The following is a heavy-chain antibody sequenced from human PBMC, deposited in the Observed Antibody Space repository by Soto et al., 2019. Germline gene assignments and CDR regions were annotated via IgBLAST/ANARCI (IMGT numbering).Heavy chain of an antibody. CDR1: GGSISSTDW. J-gene: IGHJ4*02. CDR3: ASSKSGGSYYFDY. D-gene: IGHD1-26*01. CDR2: IYHGGST. V-gene: IGHV4-4*02. Sequence: QVQLQESGPGLVKPSGTLSLTCAVSGGSISSTDWWSWVRQPPGKGLEWIGEIYHGGSTNYNPSLKSRVTISVDRSKKQFSLKLTSVTAADTAVYYCASSKSGGSYYFDYWGQGTLVTVSS.